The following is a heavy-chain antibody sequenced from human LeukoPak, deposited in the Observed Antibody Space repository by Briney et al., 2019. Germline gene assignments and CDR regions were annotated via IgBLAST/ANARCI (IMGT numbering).Heavy chain of an antibody. CDR2: IKQDGSEI. V-gene: IGHV3-7*05. CDR1: GFMFRSYW. J-gene: IGHJ4*02. D-gene: IGHD2-15*01. Sequence: GGSLRLSCAASGFMFRSYWMTWVRQAPGKGLEWVADIKQDGSEIYYVDSVKGRFTISRDNAKNSLDLQMNSLRAEDTAVYYCARVAGGRMYDYWGQGTLVTVSS. CDR3: ARVAGGRMYDY.